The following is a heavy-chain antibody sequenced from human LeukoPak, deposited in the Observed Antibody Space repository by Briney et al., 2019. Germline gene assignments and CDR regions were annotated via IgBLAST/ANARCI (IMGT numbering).Heavy chain of an antibody. CDR3: ASTYSYDSSGYYPFDY. D-gene: IGHD3-22*01. Sequence: PGGSLRLSCSASGFPFSRYAMHWVRQPPGKGLEYVSAITNNGRSTYYADSVKGRFTISRDNSKNTLYLQMSSLRAEDTAVYYCASTYSYDSSGYYPFDYWGQGTLVTVPS. V-gene: IGHV3-64D*06. CDR2: ITNNGRST. CDR1: GFPFSRYA. J-gene: IGHJ4*02.